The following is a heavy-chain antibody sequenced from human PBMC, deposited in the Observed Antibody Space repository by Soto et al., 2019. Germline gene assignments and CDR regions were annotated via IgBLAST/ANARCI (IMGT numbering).Heavy chain of an antibody. Sequence: QVQLQESGPGLVKPSETLSLTCTVSGGSVSSGSYYWSWIRQPPGKGLEWIGYIYYSGSTNYNPSLKSRVTISVDTSKNQFSLKLSPVTAADTAVYYCARGGYNLNYFDYWGQGTLVTVSS. CDR2: IYYSGST. J-gene: IGHJ4*02. V-gene: IGHV4-61*01. D-gene: IGHD1-1*01. CDR1: GGSVSSGSYY. CDR3: ARGGYNLNYFDY.